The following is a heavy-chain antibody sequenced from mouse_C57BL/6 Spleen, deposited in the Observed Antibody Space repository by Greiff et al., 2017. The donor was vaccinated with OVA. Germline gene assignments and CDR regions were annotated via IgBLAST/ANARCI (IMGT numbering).Heavy chain of an antibody. CDR3: ARGQLRLPRFAY. V-gene: IGHV1-55*01. D-gene: IGHD3-2*02. Sequence: QVHVKQSGAELVKPGASVKMSCKASGYTFTSYWITWVKQRPGQGLEWIGDIYPGSGSTNYNEKFKSKATLTVDTSSSTAYMQLSSLTSEDSAVYYCARGQLRLPRFAYWGQGTLVTVSA. CDR1: GYTFTSYW. J-gene: IGHJ3*01. CDR2: IYPGSGST.